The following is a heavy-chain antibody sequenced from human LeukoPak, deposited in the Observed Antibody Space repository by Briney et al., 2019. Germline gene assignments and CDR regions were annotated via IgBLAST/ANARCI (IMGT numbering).Heavy chain of an antibody. CDR1: GGTFSSYT. CDR2: IIPILGIA. V-gene: IGHV1-69*04. CDR3: AREHGTTIFGVIRGAFDI. J-gene: IGHJ3*02. Sequence: ASVKVSCKASGGTFSSYTISWVRQAPGQGLEWMGRIIPILGIANYAQKFQGRVTITADKSTSTAYMELSSLRSEDTAVYYCAREHGTTIFGVIRGAFDIWGQGTMVTVSS. D-gene: IGHD3-3*01.